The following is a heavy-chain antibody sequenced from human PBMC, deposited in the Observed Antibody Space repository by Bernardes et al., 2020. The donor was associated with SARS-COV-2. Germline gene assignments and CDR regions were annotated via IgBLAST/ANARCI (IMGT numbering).Heavy chain of an antibody. D-gene: IGHD2-8*01. CDR2: IKTRVDRGTP. CDR3: ATDRMYCSDGICFIDY. J-gene: IGHJ4*03. V-gene: IGHV3-15*07. Sequence: GGSLRLSCAASGFTFTNAWMNWVRQTPGKGLEWVGRIKTRVDRGTPDYAAPLKGRFTISRDDSRDTLYLQMNSLKTEDTAVYYCATDRMYCSDGICFIDYWGQGTLVTVSS. CDR1: GFTFTNAW.